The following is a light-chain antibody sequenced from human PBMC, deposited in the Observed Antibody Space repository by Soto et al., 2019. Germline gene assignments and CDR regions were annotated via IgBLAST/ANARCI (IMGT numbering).Light chain of an antibody. V-gene: IGKV1-39*01. Sequence: DIQMTQSPSSLSASVGDRVTITCRASQSISTYLNWYQQKPGKVPNLLIFAASSLLSGVPSRFSGSGSGTDFVLTISSLQPEDSATYYCQQLDSMPITFGQGTRLEI. J-gene: IGKJ5*01. CDR3: QQLDSMPIT. CDR2: AAS. CDR1: QSISTY.